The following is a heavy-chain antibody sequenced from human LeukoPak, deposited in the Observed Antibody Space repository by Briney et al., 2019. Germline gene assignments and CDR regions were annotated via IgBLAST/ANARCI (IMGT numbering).Heavy chain of an antibody. CDR2: ISGSGGST. CDR3: AKSTVTVMRPYYFDY. CDR1: GFTFSSYA. J-gene: IGHJ4*02. D-gene: IGHD4-11*01. V-gene: IGHV3-23*01. Sequence: GGSLRLSCAASGFTFSSYAMSWVRQAPGKGLEWVSGISGSGGSTYCADSVKGRFTISRDNSKNTLYLQMNSLRAEDTAVYYCAKSTVTVMRPYYFDYWGQGTLVTVSS.